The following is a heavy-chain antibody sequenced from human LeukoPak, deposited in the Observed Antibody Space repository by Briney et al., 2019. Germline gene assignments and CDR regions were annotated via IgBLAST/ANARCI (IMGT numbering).Heavy chain of an antibody. D-gene: IGHD6-13*01. V-gene: IGHV1-69*13. CDR2: IIPIFGTA. CDR1: GGTFSSYA. CDR3: AINSIAAAGDHWFDP. J-gene: IGHJ5*02. Sequence: GASVKVSCKASGGTFSSYAISWVRQAPGQGLEWMGGIIPIFGTANYAQKFQGRVTITADESTSTAYMELSSLRSEDTAVYYCAINSIAAAGDHWFDPWGQGTLVTVSS.